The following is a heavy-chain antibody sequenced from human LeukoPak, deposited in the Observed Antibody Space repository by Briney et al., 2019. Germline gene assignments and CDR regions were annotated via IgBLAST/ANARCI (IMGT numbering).Heavy chain of an antibody. CDR3: ARTPTYGGWFDP. CDR1: GGTFSSYA. CDR2: IIPIFGTA. D-gene: IGHD4-17*01. V-gene: IGHV1-69*05. Sequence: GSSVKVSCKASGGTFSSYAISWVRQAPGQGLEWMGGIIPIFGTANYAQKFQGRVTITTDESTSTAYMELSSLRSEDTAVYYCARTPTYGGWFDPWGQGTLVTVSS. J-gene: IGHJ5*02.